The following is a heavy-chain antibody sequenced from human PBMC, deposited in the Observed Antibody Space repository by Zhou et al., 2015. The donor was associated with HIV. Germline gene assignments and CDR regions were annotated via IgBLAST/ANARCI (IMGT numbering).Heavy chain of an antibody. CDR2: IVVGSGNT. Sequence: QMQLVQSGPEVKKPGTSVKVSCKASGFTFTSSAVQWVRQARGQRLEWIGWIVVGSGNTNYAQKFQERVTITRDMSTSTAYMELSSLRSEDTAVYYCAADPRGSGYYTFDPWGQGTLVTVSS. CDR1: GFTFTSSA. V-gene: IGHV1-58*01. D-gene: IGHD3-3*01. CDR3: AADPRGSGYYTFDP. J-gene: IGHJ5*02.